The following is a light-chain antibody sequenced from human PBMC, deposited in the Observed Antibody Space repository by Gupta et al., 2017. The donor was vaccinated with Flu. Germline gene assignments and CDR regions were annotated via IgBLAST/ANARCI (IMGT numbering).Light chain of an antibody. CDR1: QNVLYGVHNNDY. CDR2: WAT. V-gene: IGKV4-1*01. CDR3: EPYFEAPMT. J-gene: IGKJ1*01. Sequence: NCASRQNVLYGVHNNDYLDWYQQKPRQPPKLLISWATTRESGVPTRFSGSRSGTTFTLTIGSLQAEDVAFYYSEPYFEAPMTFGQATRV.